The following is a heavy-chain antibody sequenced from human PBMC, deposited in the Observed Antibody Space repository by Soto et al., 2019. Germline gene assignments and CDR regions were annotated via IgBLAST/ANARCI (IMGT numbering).Heavy chain of an antibody. J-gene: IGHJ4*02. CDR2: IAFTGSAT. V-gene: IGHV3-23*01. Sequence: SLRLSCATSGFPFHDYAMSWVRQAPGKGLEWVSAIAFTGSATYYADSVKGRFTISRDNSKNIVYLQMNSLRVDDTALYYCGKDVETVRLVGFDRCGKENQVTV. CDR3: GKDVETVRLVGFDR. CDR1: GFPFHDYA. D-gene: IGHD5-18*01.